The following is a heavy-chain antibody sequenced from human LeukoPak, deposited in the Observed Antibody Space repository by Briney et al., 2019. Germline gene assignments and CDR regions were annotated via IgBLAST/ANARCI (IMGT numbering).Heavy chain of an antibody. Sequence: PSETLSLTCTVSGGSISSSSYYWGWIRQPPGKGLEWIGSIYYSGSTYYNPSLKSRATISVDTSKNQFSLKLSSVTAADTAVYYCARDLRGYSYGHYYYYYYMDVWGKGTTVTVSS. CDR1: GGSISSSSYY. J-gene: IGHJ6*03. D-gene: IGHD5-18*01. CDR3: ARDLRGYSYGHYYYYYYMDV. CDR2: IYYSGST. V-gene: IGHV4-39*07.